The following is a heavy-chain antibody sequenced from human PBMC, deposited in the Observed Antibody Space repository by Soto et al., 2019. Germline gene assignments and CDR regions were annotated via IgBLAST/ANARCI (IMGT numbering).Heavy chain of an antibody. CDR2: ISYDGSNK. Sequence: QVQLVESGGGVVQPGRSLRLSCAASGFTFSSYAMHWVRQAPGKGLEWVAVISYDGSNKYYADSVKGRFTISRDNSKNTLYLQMNSLRAEDTAVYYCAKDVRYSTRKYFQHWGQGTLVTVSS. D-gene: IGHD2-21*01. V-gene: IGHV3-30-3*01. J-gene: IGHJ1*01. CDR1: GFTFSSYA. CDR3: AKDVRYSTRKYFQH.